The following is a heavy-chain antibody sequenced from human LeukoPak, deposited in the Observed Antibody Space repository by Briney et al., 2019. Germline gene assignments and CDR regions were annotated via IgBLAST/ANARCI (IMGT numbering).Heavy chain of an antibody. J-gene: IGHJ3*02. CDR3: AREETREGIAGPFDI. V-gene: IGHV1-2*02. D-gene: IGHD6-13*01. CDR2: INPNSGGT. CDR1: GYTFTGYY. Sequence: ASVKVSCKASGYTFTGYYVHWVRQAPGQGLEWMGWINPNSGGTNYAQKFQGRVTMTRDTSISTAYMELSRLRSDDTAVYYCAREETREGIAGPFDIWGQGTMVTVSS.